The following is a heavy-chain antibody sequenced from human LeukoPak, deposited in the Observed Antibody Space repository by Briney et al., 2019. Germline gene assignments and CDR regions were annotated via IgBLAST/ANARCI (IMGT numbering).Heavy chain of an antibody. CDR2: IYYSGST. V-gene: IGHV4-30-4*01. CDR3: ASVDYYYYYMDV. CDR1: GGSISSGDYY. J-gene: IGHJ6*03. Sequence: SQTLSLTCTVSGGSISSGDYYWSWIRQPPGKGLEWIGYIYYSGSTYYNPSLKSRVTMSVDTSKNQFSLKLSSVTAADTAVYYCASVDYYYYYMDVWGKGTTVTVSS.